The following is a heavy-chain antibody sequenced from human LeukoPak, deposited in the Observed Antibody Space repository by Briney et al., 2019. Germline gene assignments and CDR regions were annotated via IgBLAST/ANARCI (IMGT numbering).Heavy chain of an antibody. CDR1: GFTFSSYE. V-gene: IGHV3-48*03. J-gene: IGHJ4*02. D-gene: IGHD4-23*01. Sequence: GGSLRLSCVASGFTFSSYEMNWVRQAPGQGLEWISYISTSGSTKYYADSVKGRFTISRDNAKNSLNLQMNSLRSEDTAVYYCARYYGGFDYWGQGTLVTVSS. CDR3: ARYYGGFDY. CDR2: ISTSGSTK.